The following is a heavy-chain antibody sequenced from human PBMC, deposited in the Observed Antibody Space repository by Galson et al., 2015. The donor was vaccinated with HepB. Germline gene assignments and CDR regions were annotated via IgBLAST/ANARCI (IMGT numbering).Heavy chain of an antibody. V-gene: IGHV3-73*01. CDR3: TMLVELEDFDHLFGY. J-gene: IGHJ4*02. Sequence: SLRLSCAASGFTFSGSAMHWVRQASGKGLEWVGRIRSKANSYATAYAASVKGRFTISRDDSKNTAYLQMNSLKTEDTAVYYCTMLVELEDFDHLFGYWGQGTLVTVSS. CDR2: IRSKANSYAT. CDR1: GFTFSGSA. D-gene: IGHD3-9*01.